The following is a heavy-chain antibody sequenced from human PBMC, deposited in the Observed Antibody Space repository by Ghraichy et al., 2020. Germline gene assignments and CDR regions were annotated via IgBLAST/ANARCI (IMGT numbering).Heavy chain of an antibody. V-gene: IGHV3-30*18. CDR1: GFTFRNYA. D-gene: IGHD2-2*02. CDR2: IAYDGSNK. CDR3: AKPRWGYCTSSSCYTGAFDI. J-gene: IGHJ3*02. Sequence: LSLTCAASGFTFRNYAMHWVRQAPGKGLEWVAVIAYDGSNKYYADSVKGRFTISRDNSKNTLFLQMNSLRAEDTAVYYCAKPRWGYCTSSSCYTGAFDIWGQGTMVTVSS.